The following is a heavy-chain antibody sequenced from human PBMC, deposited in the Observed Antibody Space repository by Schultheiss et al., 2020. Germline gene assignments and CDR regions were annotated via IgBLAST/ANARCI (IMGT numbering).Heavy chain of an antibody. CDR2: IYHSGST. J-gene: IGHJ4*02. V-gene: IGHV4-61*01. CDR3: ARGGDYGDLTDY. Sequence: SETLSLTCTVSGGSISSGSYYWSWIRQPPGKGLEWIGEIYHSGSTNYNPSLKSRVTISVDTSKNQFSLKLSSVTAADTAVYYCARGGDYGDLTDYWGQGTLVTVSS. CDR1: GGSISSGSYY. D-gene: IGHD4-17*01.